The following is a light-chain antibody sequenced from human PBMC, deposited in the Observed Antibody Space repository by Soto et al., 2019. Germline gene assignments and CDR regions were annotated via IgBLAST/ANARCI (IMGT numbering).Light chain of an antibody. CDR2: GAS. CDR3: HQYDNYPRT. Sequence: DIQLTQSPSSLSASVGDRVTITCRASQHINTFLAWYQQKPGRAPKSLVFGASDLQSGVPSRFSGSGYGTDFTLTITNLQPDDFATYYCHQYDNYPRTFGGGTKVEI. J-gene: IGKJ4*01. CDR1: QHINTF. V-gene: IGKV1D-16*01.